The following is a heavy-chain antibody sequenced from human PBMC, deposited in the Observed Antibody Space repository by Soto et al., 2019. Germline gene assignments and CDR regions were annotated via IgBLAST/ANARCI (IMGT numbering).Heavy chain of an antibody. CDR2: VIPILSTS. D-gene: IGHD7-27*01. V-gene: IGHV1-69*08. CDR3: ASRTEVTGGFDS. J-gene: IGHJ4*02. Sequence: QVQLVLSGAEVKKPGSSVKVSCKASGGTFINNTINWVRQAPGQGLEWMGRVIPILSTSNYAQKFQGRVTITADRSASTAFLELNSLRSEDTAVYYCASRTEVTGGFDSWGQGTLVTVSS. CDR1: GGTFINNT.